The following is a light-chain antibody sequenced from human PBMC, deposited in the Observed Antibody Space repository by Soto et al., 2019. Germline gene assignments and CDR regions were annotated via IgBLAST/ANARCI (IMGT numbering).Light chain of an antibody. CDR1: SSDVGSYNL. V-gene: IGLV2-14*02. Sequence: QSALTQPASVSGSPGQSITISCTGTSSDVGSYNLVSWYQQHPGKAPKLIIYEGIKRPSGVSNRFSASKSDNTASLTISGLQAEDESDYYCSSYTRSSPWVFGGGTQLTVL. CDR3: SSYTRSSPWV. J-gene: IGLJ7*01. CDR2: EGI.